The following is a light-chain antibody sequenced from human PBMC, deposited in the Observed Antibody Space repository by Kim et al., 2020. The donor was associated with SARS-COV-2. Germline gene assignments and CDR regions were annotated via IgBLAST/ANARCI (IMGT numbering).Light chain of an antibody. CDR3: QQYSSYWT. Sequence: SASVGDRVTITCRASQSVRSSLAWYQHKAGKAPKVLIFDASTLESGVPSRFIASGSGTDFNLTINGLQPDDLATYYCQQYSSYWTFGQGTKVDIK. CDR2: DAS. CDR1: QSVRSS. J-gene: IGKJ1*01. V-gene: IGKV1-5*01.